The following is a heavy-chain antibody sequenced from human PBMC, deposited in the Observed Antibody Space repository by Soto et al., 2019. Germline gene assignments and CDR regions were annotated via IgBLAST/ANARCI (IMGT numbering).Heavy chain of an antibody. CDR1: GYNVTTQT. D-gene: IGHD3-16*01. Sequence: QVQLAQSGAEVKKPGAAVKLSCRAVGYNVTTQTMNWVRQAPPQSPEWMGWIPAGDAKTKYSQKFPGRVSITGDTSASTVYMELTRLTCEDTAVSYCARDIGTLGPRANDAFDLWGEGPLVTVSA. V-gene: IGHV1-3*01. CDR3: ARDIGTLGPRANDAFDL. CDR2: IPAGDAKT. J-gene: IGHJ3*01.